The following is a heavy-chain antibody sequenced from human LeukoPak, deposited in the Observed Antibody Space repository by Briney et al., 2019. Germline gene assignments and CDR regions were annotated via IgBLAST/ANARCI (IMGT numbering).Heavy chain of an antibody. CDR2: ISGSGGST. CDR3: ARDGYSSSWAPHYYMDV. Sequence: PGGSLRLSCAASGFTFNSYAMSWVRQAPGKGLEWVSAISGSGGSTYYADSVKGRFTISRDNSKNTLYLQMNSLRAEDTAVYYCARDGYSSSWAPHYYMDVWGKGTTVTVSS. V-gene: IGHV3-23*01. D-gene: IGHD6-13*01. CDR1: GFTFNSYA. J-gene: IGHJ6*03.